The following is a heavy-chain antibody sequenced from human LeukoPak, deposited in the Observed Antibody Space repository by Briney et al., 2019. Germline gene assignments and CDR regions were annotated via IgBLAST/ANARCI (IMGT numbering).Heavy chain of an antibody. V-gene: IGHV4-39*01. CDR1: GGSISSDSYY. CDR2: IYYSGST. J-gene: IGHJ4*02. CDR3: ASLAVAGLSEGY. D-gene: IGHD6-19*01. Sequence: SETLSLTCTVSGGSISSDSYYWAWIRQPPGKGLEWIASIYYSGSTYYNPSLKSRVTISVDTSRDQFSLKLNSVTAADTAVYYCASLAVAGLSEGYWGQGTLVIVSS.